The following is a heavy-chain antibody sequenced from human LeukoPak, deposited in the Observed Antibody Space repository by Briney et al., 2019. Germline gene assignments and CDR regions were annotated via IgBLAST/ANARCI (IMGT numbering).Heavy chain of an antibody. CDR1: GFTFSSYA. Sequence: GSLLLSCAASGFTFSSYAMTWVRPAPGKGLEWVSTMNGRGLTTYYADSVKGRFTISRDNSKNTLYLHMNSLRAEDTAVYYCAKAHDNCGGDCSPLDYNDYWGQGTLVTVSS. CDR2: MNGRGLTT. J-gene: IGHJ4*02. CDR3: AKAHDNCGGDCSPLDYNDY. D-gene: IGHD2-21*02. V-gene: IGHV3-23*01.